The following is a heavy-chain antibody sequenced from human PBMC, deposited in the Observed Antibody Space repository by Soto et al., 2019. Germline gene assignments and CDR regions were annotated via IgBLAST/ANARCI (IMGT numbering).Heavy chain of an antibody. D-gene: IGHD3-3*01. J-gene: IGHJ6*02. CDR1: DGSIRGYD. Sequence: LETQCLTCSVSDGSIRGYDWSWIRQQPGKGLEWIGYIYYSGSTNYNPSLKSRVTISVDTSKNQFSLKLSSVTAADTAVYYCARYPVLRFLEWLPSDDYGMDVWGQGTTVTVSS. CDR2: IYYSGST. CDR3: ARYPVLRFLEWLPSDDYGMDV. V-gene: IGHV4-59*01.